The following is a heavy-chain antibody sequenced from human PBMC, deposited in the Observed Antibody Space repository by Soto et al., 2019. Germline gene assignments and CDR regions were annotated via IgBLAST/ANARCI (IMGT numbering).Heavy chain of an antibody. CDR1: GDSISNSRW. CDR3: AYSTGWYRHDV. CDR2: IFHSGDT. Sequence: QVQLQESGPGLVKPSGTLSLTCAVSGDSISNSRWWTWVRQPPGKGLEWIGDIFHSGDTNYNPSLKSRVFISVDKSQNQFSLKVSSVTAADTAVYYCAYSTGWYRHDVWGHGPLVTVSS. D-gene: IGHD6-19*01. V-gene: IGHV4-4*02. J-gene: IGHJ3*01.